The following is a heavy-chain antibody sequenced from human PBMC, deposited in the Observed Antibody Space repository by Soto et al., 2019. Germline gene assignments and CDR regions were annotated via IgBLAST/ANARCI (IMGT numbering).Heavy chain of an antibody. CDR2: ISGSGGST. J-gene: IGHJ3*02. CDR3: AKVVISGSYQDAFDI. D-gene: IGHD1-26*01. CDR1: GFTFSSYA. Sequence: GGSLRLSCAASGFTFSSYAMGWVRQAPGKGLEWVSAISGSGGSTYYADSVKGRFTISRDNSKNTLYLQMNSLRAEDTAVYYCAKVVISGSYQDAFDIWGQGTMVTVSS. V-gene: IGHV3-23*01.